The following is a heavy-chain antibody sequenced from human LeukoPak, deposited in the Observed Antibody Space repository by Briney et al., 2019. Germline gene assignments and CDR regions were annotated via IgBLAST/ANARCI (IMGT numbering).Heavy chain of an antibody. J-gene: IGHJ5*02. CDR3: ARGKDWFDT. CDR1: GFSFSSYW. Sequence: GGSLRLSCAASGFSFSSYWMSWVRQALGKGLEWVANMKRDGSEKYYVDSVKGRFTISRDNAENSLFLQMNSLRAEDTAVYYCARGKDWFDTWGQGTLVTVSS. CDR2: MKRDGSEK. V-gene: IGHV3-7*01.